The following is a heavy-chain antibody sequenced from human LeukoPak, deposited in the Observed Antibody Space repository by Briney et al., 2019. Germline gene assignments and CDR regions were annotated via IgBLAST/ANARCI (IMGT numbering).Heavy chain of an antibody. Sequence: GGSLRLSCAASGFTVSSNYVSWVRQASGKGLEWVSVIYSTGTTFYADSVKGRFTISRDNSKNTVYLQMNSLRPEDTAVYYCARDRGPGWFDPWGQGTLVTVSS. CDR2: IYSTGTT. J-gene: IGHJ5*02. D-gene: IGHD3-10*01. V-gene: IGHV3-66*03. CDR1: GFTVSSNY. CDR3: ARDRGPGWFDP.